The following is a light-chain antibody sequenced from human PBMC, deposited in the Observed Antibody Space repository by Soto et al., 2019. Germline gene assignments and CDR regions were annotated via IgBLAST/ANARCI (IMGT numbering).Light chain of an antibody. CDR1: QSISSW. J-gene: IGKJ1*01. CDR2: EAS. Sequence: DIQMTQSPSTLSAYVGDRVTITCRASQSISSWLAWYQQKPGKAPKLLIYEASNLEGGVPSRFSGSGSGTEFTLTISSLQPDDFATYYCQQYNSYWTFGQGTKVEIK. CDR3: QQYNSYWT. V-gene: IGKV1-5*03.